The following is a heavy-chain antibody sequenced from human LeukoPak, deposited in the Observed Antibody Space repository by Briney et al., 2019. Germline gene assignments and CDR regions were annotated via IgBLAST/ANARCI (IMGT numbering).Heavy chain of an antibody. CDR2: VYHSGIN. CDR3: AKSNGYGLVDI. Sequence: PETLSLTCTVSGYSLSSGYYWGWIRQPPGKGREWSGSVYHSGINYYNPSLKSPVTISVDTSKIQFSLKRNSVTAADTAVYYCAKSNGYGLVDIWGQGTMGTVSS. V-gene: IGHV4-38-2*02. D-gene: IGHD3-10*01. CDR1: GYSLSSGYY. J-gene: IGHJ3*02.